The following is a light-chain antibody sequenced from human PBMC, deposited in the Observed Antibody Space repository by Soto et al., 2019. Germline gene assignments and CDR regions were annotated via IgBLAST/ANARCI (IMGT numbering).Light chain of an antibody. Sequence: EIVLTQSPGTLSLSPGEGATSSCRASKSVSTSYLAWYQQKPGLAPRLLIYGASSRATGIPDRFSGSGSGTDFTLTISRLEPEDFAVYYCQQYGSSPQTFGQGTKVEIK. V-gene: IGKV3-20*01. CDR2: GAS. J-gene: IGKJ1*01. CDR1: KSVSTSY. CDR3: QQYGSSPQT.